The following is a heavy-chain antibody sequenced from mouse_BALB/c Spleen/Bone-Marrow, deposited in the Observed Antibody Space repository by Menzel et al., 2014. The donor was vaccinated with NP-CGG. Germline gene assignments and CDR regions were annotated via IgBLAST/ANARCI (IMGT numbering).Heavy chain of an antibody. CDR3: ARSIEYRPLTY. CDR1: GYSFTGYN. V-gene: IGHV1-39*01. D-gene: IGHD2-14*01. Sequence: EVQLQQSGPELEKPDASVKISCKASGYSFTGYNMNWVKQSNGKSLEWIGNIDPYYGGISYNQKFKDKATLTVDKSSSTAYMQLKSLTSEDSAVYYCARSIEYRPLTYWGQGTLVTVSA. J-gene: IGHJ3*01. CDR2: IDPYYGGI.